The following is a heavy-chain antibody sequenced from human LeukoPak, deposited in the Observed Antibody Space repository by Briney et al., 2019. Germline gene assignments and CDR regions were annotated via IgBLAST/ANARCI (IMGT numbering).Heavy chain of an antibody. CDR3: ARRSGYHREFDP. V-gene: IGHV1-2*02. Sequence: ASVKVSCEASGYTFTGYYMHWVRQAPGQGLEWMGWINPNSGGTNYAQKFQGRVTMTRDTSISTAYMELSRLRSDDTAVYYCARRSGYHREFDPWGQGTLVTVSS. CDR2: INPNSGGT. D-gene: IGHD3-22*01. CDR1: GYTFTGYY. J-gene: IGHJ5*02.